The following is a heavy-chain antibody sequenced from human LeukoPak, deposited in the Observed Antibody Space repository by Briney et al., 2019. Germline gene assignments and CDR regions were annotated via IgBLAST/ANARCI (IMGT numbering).Heavy chain of an antibody. D-gene: IGHD5-24*01. CDR1: GFTFSSYG. CDR2: IWYDGSNK. CDR3: AKDHDGYSYGLDY. Sequence: PGRSLRLSCAASGFTFSSYGMHWVRQAPGKGLEWVAVIWYDGSNKYYADTVKGRFTISRDNSKNTLYLQMNSLRAEDTAVYYCAKDHDGYSYGLDYWGQGTLVTVSS. V-gene: IGHV3-33*06. J-gene: IGHJ4*02.